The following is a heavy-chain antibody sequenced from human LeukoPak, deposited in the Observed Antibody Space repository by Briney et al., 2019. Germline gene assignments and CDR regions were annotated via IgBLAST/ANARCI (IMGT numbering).Heavy chain of an antibody. Sequence: GSLRLSCAASGFTFGSYAMSWVRQAPGKGLEWIGEIYHSGSTNYNPSLKSRVTMLLDKSKNQFSLKLSSVTAADTAVYYCARNGGNSDFDYWGQGTLVTVSS. J-gene: IGHJ4*02. V-gene: IGHV4-4*02. D-gene: IGHD4-23*01. CDR2: IYHSGST. CDR3: ARNGGNSDFDY. CDR1: GFTFGSYAM.